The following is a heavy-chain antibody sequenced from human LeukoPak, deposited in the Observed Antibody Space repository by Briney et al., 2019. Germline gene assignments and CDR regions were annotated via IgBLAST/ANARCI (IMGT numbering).Heavy chain of an antibody. CDR1: GFTFSSYA. D-gene: IGHD3-10*01. Sequence: PGGSLRPSCAASGFTFSSYAMHWVRQAPGKGLEWVAVISYDGSNKYYADSVKGRFTISRDNSKNTLYLQMNSLRAEDTAVYYCAKADLWFGVYWGQGTLVTVSS. J-gene: IGHJ4*02. V-gene: IGHV3-30-3*01. CDR3: AKADLWFGVY. CDR2: ISYDGSNK.